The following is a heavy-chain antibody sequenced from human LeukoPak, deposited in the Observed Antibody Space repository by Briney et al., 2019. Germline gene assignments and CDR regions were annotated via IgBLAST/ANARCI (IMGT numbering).Heavy chain of an antibody. J-gene: IGHJ4*02. D-gene: IGHD6-19*01. CDR2: ISSSSSYI. V-gene: IGHV3-21*01. Sequence: NPGGSLRLSCAASGFTFSSYSMNWVRQAPGKGLEWVSSISSSSSYIYYADSVKGRLTISRDNAKNSLYLQMNSLRAEDTAVYYCARGIAVAGNNYWGQGTLVTVSS. CDR1: GFTFSSYS. CDR3: ARGIAVAGNNY.